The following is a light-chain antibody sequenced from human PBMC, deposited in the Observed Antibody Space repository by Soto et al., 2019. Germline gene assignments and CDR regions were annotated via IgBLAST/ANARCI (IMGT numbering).Light chain of an antibody. V-gene: IGKV1-39*01. Sequence: DLQMTQSPSSLSASIGDRITITCRASQSISTYLNWYQQKPGKAPRLLIYGASTLQNGVPSRFSGSGYATDYTLTISSLQPEDFATYYCQQSFITPPLTVGGGTKVEMK. CDR2: GAS. J-gene: IGKJ4*01. CDR3: QQSFITPPLT. CDR1: QSISTY.